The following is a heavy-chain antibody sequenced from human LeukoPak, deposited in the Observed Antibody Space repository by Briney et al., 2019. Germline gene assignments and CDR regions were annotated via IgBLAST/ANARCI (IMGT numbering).Heavy chain of an antibody. CDR1: GFTFSSYS. CDR3: ARDPTAQLWLAGDAFDI. CDR2: ISSSSSYI. J-gene: IGHJ3*02. Sequence: GGSLRLSCAASGFTFSSYSMNWVRQAPGKGLEWVSSISSSSSYIYYADSVKGRFTISRDNAKNSLYLQMNSLRAEDTAVYFCARDPTAQLWLAGDAFDIWGQGTMVTVSS. V-gene: IGHV3-21*01. D-gene: IGHD5-18*01.